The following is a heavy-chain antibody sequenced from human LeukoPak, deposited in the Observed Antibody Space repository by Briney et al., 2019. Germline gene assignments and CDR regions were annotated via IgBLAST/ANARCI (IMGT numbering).Heavy chain of an antibody. CDR3: ARGDTLGAFDI. CDR2: IYHSGST. CDR1: GGSINSDY. Sequence: SETLSLTCSVSGGSINSDYWNWIRRPPGKGLEWIGYIYHSGSTNYNPSLKSRVAISIDKSKKQFSLKLISVTAADTAIYYCARGDTLGAFDIWGQGTMVTVSS. J-gene: IGHJ3*02. V-gene: IGHV4-59*01. D-gene: IGHD2-2*02.